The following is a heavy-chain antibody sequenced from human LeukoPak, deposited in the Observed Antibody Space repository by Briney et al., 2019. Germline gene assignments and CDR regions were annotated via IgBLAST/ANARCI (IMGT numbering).Heavy chain of an antibody. J-gene: IGHJ4*02. D-gene: IGHD2-21*02. CDR2: ISSSSSTI. CDR1: GFTFSSYS. Sequence: GGSLRLSCAASGFTFSSYSMNRVRQAPGKGLEWVSYISSSSSTIYYADSVKGRFTISRDNAKNSLYLQMNSLRDEDTAVYYCARDPPYCGGDCYNYFDYWGQGTLVTVSS. V-gene: IGHV3-48*02. CDR3: ARDPPYCGGDCYNYFDY.